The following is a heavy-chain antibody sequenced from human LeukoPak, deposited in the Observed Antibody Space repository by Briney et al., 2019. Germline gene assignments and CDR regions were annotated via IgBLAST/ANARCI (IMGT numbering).Heavy chain of an antibody. CDR1: GGSISSYY. D-gene: IGHD6-13*01. CDR2: IYTSGST. J-gene: IGHJ3*02. Sequence: PSETLSLTCTVSGGSISSYYWSWIRQPAGKGLEWIGRIYTSGSTNYNPSLKSRVTMSVDTSKNQFSLKLSSVTAADTAVYYCARARAAAGTKWAFDICGQGTMVTVSS. CDR3: ARARAAAGTKWAFDI. V-gene: IGHV4-4*07.